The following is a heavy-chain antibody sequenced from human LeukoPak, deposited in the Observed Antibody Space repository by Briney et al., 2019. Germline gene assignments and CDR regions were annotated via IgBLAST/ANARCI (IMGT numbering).Heavy chain of an antibody. Sequence: GGSLRLSCVASGFTFSSYSMNWVRQAPGKGLGWISYITTSSSTAYYADSVKGRFTISRDNAGNSLYLQMNSLRAEDTAVYYCARDLGYYHGSGSHFPLQYWGPGTRVTVSA. D-gene: IGHD3-10*01. CDR1: GFTFSSYS. CDR2: ITTSSSTA. J-gene: IGHJ4*02. V-gene: IGHV3-48*01. CDR3: ARDLGYYHGSGSHFPLQY.